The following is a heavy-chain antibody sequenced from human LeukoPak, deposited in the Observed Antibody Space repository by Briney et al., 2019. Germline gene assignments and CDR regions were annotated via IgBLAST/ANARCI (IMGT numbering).Heavy chain of an antibody. CDR3: ARYVVYGSGKYYFDY. V-gene: IGHV4-39*01. CDR1: GGSVSCTTYY. CDR2: INYSGST. J-gene: IGHJ4*02. Sequence: PSETLSLTCTVSGGSVSCTTYYWSWIRQPPGKGLEWIASINYSGSTYYNPSLKSRVTISVDTSENQFSLKLSSVTAADTAVYYCARYVVYGSGKYYFDYWGQGTLVTVSS. D-gene: IGHD3-10*01.